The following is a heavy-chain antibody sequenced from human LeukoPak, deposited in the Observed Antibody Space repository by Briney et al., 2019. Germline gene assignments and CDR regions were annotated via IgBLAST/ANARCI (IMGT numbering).Heavy chain of an antibody. J-gene: IGHJ3*02. D-gene: IGHD1-26*01. CDR2: MNPNSGNT. CDR1: GYTFTSYD. CDR3: ARNRGSYSWGGAFDI. V-gene: IGHV1-8*01. Sequence: ASVKVSCKASGYTFTSYDINWVRQATGQGLEWMGWMNPNSGNTGYAQKFQGRVTTTTDTSTSTAYMELRSLRSDDTAVYYCARNRGSYSWGGAFDIWGQGTMVTVSS.